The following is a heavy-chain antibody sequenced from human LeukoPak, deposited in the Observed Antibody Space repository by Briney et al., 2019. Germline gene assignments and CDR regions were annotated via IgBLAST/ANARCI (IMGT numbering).Heavy chain of an antibody. D-gene: IGHD3-16*02. V-gene: IGHV1-69*05. CDR2: IIPIFGTA. J-gene: IGHJ4*02. Sequence: EASVKVSCKASGGTFSSYAISWVRQAPGQGPEWMGGIIPIFGTANYAQKFQGRVTITTDESTSTAYMELSSLRSEDTAVYYCARGNYDYVWGSYRSVYFDYWGQGTLVTVSS. CDR3: ARGNYDYVWGSYRSVYFDY. CDR1: GGTFSSYA.